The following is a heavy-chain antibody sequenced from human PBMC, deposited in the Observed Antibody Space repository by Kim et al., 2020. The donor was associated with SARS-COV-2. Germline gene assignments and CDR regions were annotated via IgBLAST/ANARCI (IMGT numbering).Heavy chain of an antibody. CDR2: ISYEGSDS. D-gene: IGHD6-19*01. V-gene: IGHV3-30*04. CDR1: GFTFSTYA. J-gene: IGHJ4*02. Sequence: GGSLRLSCAASGFTFSTYAMHWVRQAPGKGLEWVAVISYEGSDSHYADSVKGRFTISRDNSKNTVYLQMNSLRAEDTAVYYCARDGRPVADTGYFDYWGQGTLVSVSS. CDR3: ARDGRPVADTGYFDY.